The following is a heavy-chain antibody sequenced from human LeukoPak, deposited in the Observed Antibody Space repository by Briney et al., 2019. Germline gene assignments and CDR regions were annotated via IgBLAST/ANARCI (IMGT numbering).Heavy chain of an antibody. Sequence: PGGSLRLSCAASGFTFSSYAMHWVRQARGKGLEYVSAISSNGGSTYYANSVKGRFTISRDNSKNTLYLQMGSLRAEDMAVYYCARERAAAGIRFDYWGQGTLVTVSS. CDR3: ARERAAAGIRFDY. J-gene: IGHJ4*02. V-gene: IGHV3-64*01. CDR1: GFTFSSYA. CDR2: ISSNGGST. D-gene: IGHD6-13*01.